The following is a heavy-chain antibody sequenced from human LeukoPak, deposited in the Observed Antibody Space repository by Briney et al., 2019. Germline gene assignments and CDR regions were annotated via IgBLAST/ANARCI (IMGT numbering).Heavy chain of an antibody. D-gene: IGHD3-22*01. CDR2: ISYDGSNK. V-gene: IGHV3-30-3*01. J-gene: IGHJ4*02. CDR3: ARDPDDATCYYDSSGLWAAGY. CDR1: GFTFSSYA. Sequence: PGGSLRLSCAASGFTFSSYAMHWVRQAPGKGLEWVAVISYDGSNKYYADSVKGRFTISRDNSKNTLYLQMNSLRAEDTAVYYCARDPDDATCYYDSSGLWAAGYWGQGTLVTVSS.